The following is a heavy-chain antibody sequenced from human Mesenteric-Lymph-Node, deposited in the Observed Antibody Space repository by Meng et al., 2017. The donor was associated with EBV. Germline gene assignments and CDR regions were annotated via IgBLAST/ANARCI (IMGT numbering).Heavy chain of an antibody. Sequence: LELQEAAPGLVKPPAPLSLTCTVSGGSISSSSYYWGWIRQPPGKGLEWIGNIYYSGSTYYNPSLKSRVTISVDTSKNQFSLKLSSVTAADTAVYYCAGTVQLERHWFDPWGQGTLVTVSS. CDR3: AGTVQLERHWFDP. V-gene: IGHV4-39*07. CDR1: GGSISSSSYY. D-gene: IGHD1-1*01. J-gene: IGHJ5*02. CDR2: IYYSGST.